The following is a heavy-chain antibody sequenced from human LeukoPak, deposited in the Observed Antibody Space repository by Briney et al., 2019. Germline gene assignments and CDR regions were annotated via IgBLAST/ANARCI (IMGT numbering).Heavy chain of an antibody. D-gene: IGHD3-9*01. CDR2: IWYDGSNK. V-gene: IGHV3-33*06. CDR3: AKEGLRYFDRSPYYFDY. CDR1: GFTFSSYG. J-gene: IGHJ4*02. Sequence: GSLRLSCAASGFTFSSYGMHWVRQAPGKGLEWVAVIWYDGSNKYYADSVKGRFTISRDNSKNTLYLQMNSLRAEDTAVYYCAKEGLRYFDRSPYYFDYWGQGTLVTVSS.